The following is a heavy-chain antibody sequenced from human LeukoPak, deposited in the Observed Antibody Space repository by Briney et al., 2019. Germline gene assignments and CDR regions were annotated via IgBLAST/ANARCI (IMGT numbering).Heavy chain of an antibody. Sequence: ASVKVSCKASGYTFIDYYMHWVRQAPGQGLEWVGWINPNSGGTNYAQNFQGRVTMTRDTSIRTVYMELSRLRSDDTAVYYCANTYALGNYYKGGFDPWGQGTLVTVSS. D-gene: IGHD3-10*01. V-gene: IGHV1-2*02. J-gene: IGHJ5*02. CDR2: INPNSGGT. CDR1: GYTFIDYY. CDR3: ANTYALGNYYKGGFDP.